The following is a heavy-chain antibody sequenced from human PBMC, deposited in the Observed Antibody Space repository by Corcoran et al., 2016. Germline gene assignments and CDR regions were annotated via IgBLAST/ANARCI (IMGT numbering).Heavy chain of an antibody. CDR2: ISGSGGST. D-gene: IGHD3-22*01. Sequence: EVQLLESGGGLVQPGGSLRLSCAASGFTFSSYAMSWVRQAPGKGREWVSAISGSGGSTYYADSVKGRFTISRDNSKNTLYLQMNSLRTEDTAVYYCAKGLGYDSSADLWGQGTLVTVSS. V-gene: IGHV3-23*01. J-gene: IGHJ5*02. CDR3: AKGLGYDSSADL. CDR1: GFTFSSYA.